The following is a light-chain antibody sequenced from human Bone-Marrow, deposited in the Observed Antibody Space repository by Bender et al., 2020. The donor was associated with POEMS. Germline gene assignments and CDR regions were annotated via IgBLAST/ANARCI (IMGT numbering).Light chain of an antibody. CDR1: RTDVGDYDY. J-gene: IGLJ1*01. CDR3: ASYTSSGSRV. V-gene: IGLV2-14*03. CDR2: DVS. Sequence: QSALTQPASMSGSPGQSITISCTGARTDVGDYDYVSWYQQHPGKAPRLVIFDVSRRPSGVSDRFSGSKSGNTASLVISGLQPEDDADYYCASYTSSGSRVFGTGTKVTVL.